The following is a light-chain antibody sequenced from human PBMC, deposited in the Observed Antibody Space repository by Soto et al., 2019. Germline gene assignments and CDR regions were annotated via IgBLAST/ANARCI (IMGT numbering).Light chain of an antibody. V-gene: IGLV2-14*03. Sequence: QSALTQPASVSGSPGQSITISCTGTSSDIGAYNFVSWYQQHPGKAPKLMLYDVNIRPSGVSNRFSGSKSGNTASLTISGLQADDEAEYYCTSWTTSTTMIFGGGTKVTVL. CDR2: DVN. CDR3: TSWTTSTTMI. CDR1: SSDIGAYNF. J-gene: IGLJ2*01.